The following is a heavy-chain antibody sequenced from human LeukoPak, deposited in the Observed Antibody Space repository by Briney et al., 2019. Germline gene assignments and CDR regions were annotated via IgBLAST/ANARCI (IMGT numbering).Heavy chain of an antibody. D-gene: IGHD3-22*01. CDR2: IYHSGST. Sequence: SETLSLTCTVSGGSISNGGYYWSWIRQPPGKGLEWIGYIYHSGSTYYNPSLKSRVTISVDRSKNQFSLKLSSVTAADTAVYYCARAILYYDSSGYIDYWGQGTLVTVSS. J-gene: IGHJ4*02. V-gene: IGHV4-30-2*01. CDR3: ARAILYYDSSGYIDY. CDR1: GGSISNGGYY.